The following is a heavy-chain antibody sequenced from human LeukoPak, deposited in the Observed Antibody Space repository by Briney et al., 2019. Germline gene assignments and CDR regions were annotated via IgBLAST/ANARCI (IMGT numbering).Heavy chain of an antibody. CDR2: ISPDGSDK. J-gene: IGHJ5*02. CDR3: GRWGVNAGLDR. V-gene: IGHV3-7*01. D-gene: IGHD3-10*01. CDR1: GFTFSSYW. Sequence: PGGSLRLSCAASGFTFSSYWMSWVRQAPGKGLEWVANISPDGSDKYYVDSVRGRFTISRDNAQNSVNLQMNSLRAEDSAVYYCGRWGVNAGLDRWGQGTLVSVAS.